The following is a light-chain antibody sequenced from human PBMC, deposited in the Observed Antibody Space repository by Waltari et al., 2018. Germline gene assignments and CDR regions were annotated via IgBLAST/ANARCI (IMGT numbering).Light chain of an antibody. Sequence: LVLTQSPSASASLGASVKLTCSPPGESSAYAIAWHQQQPLKGPRYLMTVNSDGSHKKGDGISERFSGASSDLDRYLIISRLQSDDEADYFCQTWGTGIQVFGSGTKLTVL. CDR1: GESSAYA. V-gene: IGLV4-69*01. CDR2: VNSDGSH. J-gene: IGLJ3*02. CDR3: QTWGTGIQV.